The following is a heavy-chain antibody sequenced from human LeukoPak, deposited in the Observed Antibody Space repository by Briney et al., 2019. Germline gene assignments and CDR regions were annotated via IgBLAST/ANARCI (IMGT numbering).Heavy chain of an antibody. CDR1: GFTFSSCA. J-gene: IGHJ4*02. CDR3: ARGVVITTGLDY. Sequence: GSLRLSCAAPGFTFSSCAMHWVRQAPGKGLVWVAVISYDGSNKYYADSVKGRFTISRDNSKNTLYLQMNSLRAEDTAVYFCARGVVITTGLDYWGPGTLVTVSS. CDR2: ISYDGSNK. V-gene: IGHV3-30-3*01. D-gene: IGHD3-22*01.